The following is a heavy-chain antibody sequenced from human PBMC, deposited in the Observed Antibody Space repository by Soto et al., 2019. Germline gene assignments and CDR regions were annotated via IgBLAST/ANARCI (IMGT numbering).Heavy chain of an antibody. J-gene: IGHJ5*02. CDR1: GGTFSSYA. Sequence: ASVKVSCKASGGTFSSYAISWVRQAPGQGLEWMGGIIPIFGTANYAQKFQGRVTITADESTSTAYMELSSLRSEDTAVYYCARARGGYDSSGYMLNWFDPWGQGTLVTVSS. V-gene: IGHV1-69*13. CDR2: IIPIFGTA. D-gene: IGHD3-22*01. CDR3: ARARGGYDSSGYMLNWFDP.